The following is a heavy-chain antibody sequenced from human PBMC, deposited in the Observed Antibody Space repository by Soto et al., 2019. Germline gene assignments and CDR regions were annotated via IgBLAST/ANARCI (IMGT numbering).Heavy chain of an antibody. CDR3: AHRTTGTTFFDY. V-gene: IGHV2-5*02. D-gene: IGHD1-1*01. Sequence: QITLKESGPPLVKPTQTLTLTCTLSGFSLSTSGVGVGWIRQPPGKALEWLALIYWDDDKRYSPSLKSRLTITKDTSKNQVVLTMTNMDPVDTATYYCAHRTTGTTFFDYWGQGTLVTVSS. CDR2: IYWDDDK. CDR1: GFSLSTSGVG. J-gene: IGHJ4*02.